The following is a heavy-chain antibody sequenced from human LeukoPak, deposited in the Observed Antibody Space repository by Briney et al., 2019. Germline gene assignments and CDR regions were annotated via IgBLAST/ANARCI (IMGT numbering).Heavy chain of an antibody. CDR1: GFTFSSYE. D-gene: IGHD2-8*01. CDR2: ISSSGSTI. J-gene: IGHJ4*02. CDR3: AKDKGRTNGVPDY. V-gene: IGHV3-48*03. Sequence: GGAPRLFCAASGFTFSSYEMNWVRQAPGKRLVWVSYISSSGSTIYYADSVKGRFTISRDNSKNTLYLQMNSLRAEDTAVYYCAKDKGRTNGVPDYWGQGTLVTVSS.